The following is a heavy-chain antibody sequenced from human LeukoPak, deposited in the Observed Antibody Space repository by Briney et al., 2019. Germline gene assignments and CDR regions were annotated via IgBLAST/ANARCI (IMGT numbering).Heavy chain of an antibody. V-gene: IGHV3-21*04. CDR1: GFSFSSFS. D-gene: IGHD3-10*01. CDR3: AKVGLWFGELTWFDP. J-gene: IGHJ5*02. Sequence: PGGSLRLSCAASGFSFSSFSMNWVRQAPGKGLEWVSYISGGSSFTYYADSVKGRFTISRDNSKNTLYLQMNSLRAEDTAVYYCAKVGLWFGELTWFDPWGQGTLVTVSS. CDR2: ISGGSSFT.